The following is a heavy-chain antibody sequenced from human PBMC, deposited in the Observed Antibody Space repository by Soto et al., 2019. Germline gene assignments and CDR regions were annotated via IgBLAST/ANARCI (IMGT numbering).Heavy chain of an antibody. V-gene: IGHV3-30-3*01. D-gene: IGHD2-15*01. CDR2: MSYDGSRE. Sequence: QVQLVESGGGVVQPGRSLSLSCAASGFIFSNYAMHWVRQAPGKGLEWVAVMSYDGSREYYAGSVKGRFTISRDNSKNTLYLQMNTLRPEDTAVYYWATLRPSFGVVKDYWGQGTLVTVSS. CDR1: GFIFSNYA. J-gene: IGHJ4*02. CDR3: ATLRPSFGVVKDY.